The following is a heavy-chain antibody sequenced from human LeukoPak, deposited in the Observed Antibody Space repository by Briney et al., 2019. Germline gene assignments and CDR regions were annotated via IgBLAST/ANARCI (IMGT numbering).Heavy chain of an antibody. D-gene: IGHD5-18*01. CDR2: ISSSSSTI. CDR1: GFTFSSYS. J-gene: IGHJ3*02. Sequence: PGGSLRLSCAASGFTFSSYSMNWVRQAPGKGLEWVSYISSSSSTIYYADSVKGRFTISRDNAKNSLYLQMNSLRAEDTAVYYCARDFVSPLGYSYGSGAFDIWGQGTMVTVSS. CDR3: ARDFVSPLGYSYGSGAFDI. V-gene: IGHV3-48*01.